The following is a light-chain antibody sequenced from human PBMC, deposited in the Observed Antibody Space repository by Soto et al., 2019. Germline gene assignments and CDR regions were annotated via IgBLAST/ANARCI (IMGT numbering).Light chain of an antibody. J-gene: IGLJ1*01. CDR1: SSDVGAYNY. V-gene: IGLV2-8*01. Sequence: QSALTQPPSASASPGQSVTISCTGTSSDVGAYNYVSWYQHHPGKAPKLIISEVDKRPSGVPDRFSGSKSGNTASLTVSGLQLEDEADYYCSSYGGSNNPNYVFGTGTKLTVL. CDR3: SSYGGSNNPNYV. CDR2: EVD.